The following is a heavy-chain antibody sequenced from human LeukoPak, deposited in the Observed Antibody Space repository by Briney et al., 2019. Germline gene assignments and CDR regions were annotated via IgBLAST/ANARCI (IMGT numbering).Heavy chain of an antibody. J-gene: IGHJ5*02. CDR3: ARVLYGDYVGWFDP. Sequence: AGGSLRLSCAASGITFRNYWMRWVRQAPGKGLEWVANIKQDGTEKYYVDSVKGRFTISRDNANNSLYLQMNSLRDEDTAVYYCARVLYGDYVGWFDPWGQGTLVTVSS. CDR1: GITFRNYW. CDR2: IKQDGTEK. D-gene: IGHD4-17*01. V-gene: IGHV3-7*03.